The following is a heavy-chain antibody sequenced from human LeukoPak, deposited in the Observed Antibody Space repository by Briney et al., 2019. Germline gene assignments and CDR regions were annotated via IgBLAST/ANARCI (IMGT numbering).Heavy chain of an antibody. Sequence: SETLSLTCTVSGAPISSYYWTWIRQPPGRGLEWIGSKYYSGSTNYSPSLQSRVTMSVDTSTNQFSLKLTSVTAADTAVYYCAGGITMVRGVASYWGQGTLVTVSS. CDR1: GAPISSYY. V-gene: IGHV4-59*08. CDR3: AGGITMVRGVASY. CDR2: KYYSGST. J-gene: IGHJ4*02. D-gene: IGHD3-10*01.